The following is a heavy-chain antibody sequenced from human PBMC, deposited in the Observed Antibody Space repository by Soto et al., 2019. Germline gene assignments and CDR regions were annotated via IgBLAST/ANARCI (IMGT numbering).Heavy chain of an antibody. CDR3: ARDIGSSYGYYYYGMDV. CDR1: GYPFTGYY. CDR2: INPNSGGT. D-gene: IGHD6-6*01. V-gene: IGHV1-2*04. Sequence: XSVKVSCKASGYPFTGYYMHWVRQAPGQGLEWMGWINPNSGGTNYAQKFQGWVTMTRDTSISTAYMELSRLRSDDTAVYYCARDIGSSYGYYYYGMDVWGQGTTVTVSS. J-gene: IGHJ6*02.